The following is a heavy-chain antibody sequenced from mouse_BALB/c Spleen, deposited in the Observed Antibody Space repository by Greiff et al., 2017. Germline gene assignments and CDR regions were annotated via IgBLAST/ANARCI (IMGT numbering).Heavy chain of an antibody. CDR1: GFTFSSYA. CDR3: ARHKTSSFDAMDY. D-gene: IGHD1-1*01. J-gene: IGHJ4*01. Sequence: EVKLVESGGGLVKPGGSLKLSCAASGFTFSSYAMSWVRQTPEKRLEWVATISSGGSYTYYPDSVKGRFTISRDNAKNTLYLQMSSLRSEDTAMYYCARHKTSSFDAMDYWGQGTSVTVSS. V-gene: IGHV5-9-3*01. CDR2: ISSGGSYT.